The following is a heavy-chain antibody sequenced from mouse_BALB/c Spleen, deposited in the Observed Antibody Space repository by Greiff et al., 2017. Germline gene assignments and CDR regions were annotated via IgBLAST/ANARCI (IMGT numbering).Heavy chain of an antibody. CDR2: INSNGGST. Sequence: EVMLVESGGGLVQPGGSLKLSCAASGFTFSSYGMSWVRQTPDKRLELVATINSNGGSTYYPDSVKGRFTISRDNAKNTLYLQMSSLKSEDTAMYYCASGVYYGYDGASQFAYWGQGTLVTVSA. V-gene: IGHV5-6-3*01. CDR3: ASGVYYGYDGASQFAY. CDR1: GFTFSSYG. D-gene: IGHD2-2*01. J-gene: IGHJ3*01.